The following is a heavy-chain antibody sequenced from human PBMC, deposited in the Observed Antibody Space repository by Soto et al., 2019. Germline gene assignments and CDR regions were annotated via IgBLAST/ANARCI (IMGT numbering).Heavy chain of an antibody. D-gene: IGHD3-9*01. CDR2: ISYDGSNK. J-gene: IGHJ3*02. CDR1: GFTFSSYG. Sequence: GGSLRLSCAASGFTFSSYGMHWVRQAPGKGLEWVAVISYDGSNKYYADSVKGRFTISRDNSKNTLYLQMNSLRAEDTAVYCCAKVPVLRYFDWLSNPPYDAFDIWGQGTMVTVSS. V-gene: IGHV3-30*18. CDR3: AKVPVLRYFDWLSNPPYDAFDI.